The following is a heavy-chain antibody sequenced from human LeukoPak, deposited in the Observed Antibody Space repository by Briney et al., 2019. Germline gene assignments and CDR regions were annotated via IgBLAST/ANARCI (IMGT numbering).Heavy chain of an antibody. CDR2: IYYGGST. CDR1: GGSITSSSYY. D-gene: IGHD4-17*01. V-gene: IGHV4-39*07. CDR3: ARGRKTLTTVTRGWFDP. J-gene: IGHJ5*02. Sequence: SETLSLTCTVSGGSITSSSYYWGWIRQPPGKGLEWIGSIYYGGSTYYNQSLKSRVIISVDTSKNQFSLKLSSVTAADTAVYYCARGRKTLTTVTRGWFDPWGQGTLVTVSS.